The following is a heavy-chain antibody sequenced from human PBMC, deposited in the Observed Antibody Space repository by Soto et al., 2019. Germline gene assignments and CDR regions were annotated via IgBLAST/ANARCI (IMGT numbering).Heavy chain of an antibody. Sequence: SETLSLTCSVSASSLSSSSYYSGWIRRPPGKGLEWIGRIYYSGSTYYNPSLKSRVTISVDTSKNQFSLKLSSVTAADTAVYYCATLEYSGYDPTFEYWGQGTLVNVSS. J-gene: IGHJ4*02. CDR3: ATLEYSGYDPTFEY. CDR1: ASSLSSSSYY. D-gene: IGHD5-12*01. CDR2: IYYSGST. V-gene: IGHV4-39*01.